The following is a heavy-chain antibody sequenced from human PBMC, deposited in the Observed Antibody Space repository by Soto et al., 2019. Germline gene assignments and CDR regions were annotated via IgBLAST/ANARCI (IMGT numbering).Heavy chain of an antibody. Sequence: SGPTLVNPTQTLTLTCTFSGFSLSTSGLGVGWIRQPPGKALEWLALIYWDDDKRYSPSLKSRLTITKDTSKNQVVLTMTNMDPVDTATYYCAHRRDGDYIWGSYRSDYFDYWGQGTLVTVSS. J-gene: IGHJ4*02. D-gene: IGHD3-16*02. CDR2: IYWDDDK. CDR3: AHRRDGDYIWGSYRSDYFDY. V-gene: IGHV2-5*02. CDR1: GFSLSTSGLG.